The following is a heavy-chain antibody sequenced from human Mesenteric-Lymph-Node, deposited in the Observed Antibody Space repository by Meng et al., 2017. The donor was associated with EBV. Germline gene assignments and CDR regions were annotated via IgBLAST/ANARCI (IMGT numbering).Heavy chain of an antibody. J-gene: IGHJ4*02. CDR3: TTVGPYGDFVF. Sequence: VERGEVGGGLVKLGGSLRLSCEASGFIFRDAWMTWVRQAPGKGLQWVGRVKSKVDGGTIDLAAPVKGRFIISRDDSKSTLDLRMNSLTNDDTAVYFCTTVGPYGDFVFWGQGTLVTVSS. V-gene: IGHV3-15*01. D-gene: IGHD4-17*01. CDR2: VKSKVDGGTI. CDR1: GFIFRDAW.